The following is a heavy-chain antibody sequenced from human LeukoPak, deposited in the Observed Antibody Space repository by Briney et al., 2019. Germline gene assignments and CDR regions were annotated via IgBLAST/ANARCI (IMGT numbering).Heavy chain of an antibody. D-gene: IGHD4-17*01. V-gene: IGHV4-61*02. CDR1: GGSISSGSYY. CDR2: IYTSGST. J-gene: IGHJ4*02. CDR3: ARSLRYGDYEKGYYFDY. Sequence: SETLSLTCTVSGGSISSGSYYWSWIRRPAGKGLEWIGRIYTSGSTNYNPSLKSRVTISVDTSKNQFSLKLSSVTAADTAVYYCARSLRYGDYEKGYYFDYWGQGTLVTVSS.